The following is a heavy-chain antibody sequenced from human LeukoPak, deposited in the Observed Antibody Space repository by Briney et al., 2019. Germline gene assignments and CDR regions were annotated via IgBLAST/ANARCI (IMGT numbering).Heavy chain of an antibody. V-gene: IGHV3-21*01. D-gene: IGHD3-10*01. CDR2: ISSSSSYI. Sequence: GGSLRLSCAASGFTFSSYSMNWVRQAPGKGLEWVSSISSSSSYIYYADSVKGRFTISRDNAKYSLYLQMNSLRAEDTAVYYCARRLGRGWFDPWGQGTLVTVSS. J-gene: IGHJ5*02. CDR3: ARRLGRGWFDP. CDR1: GFTFSSYS.